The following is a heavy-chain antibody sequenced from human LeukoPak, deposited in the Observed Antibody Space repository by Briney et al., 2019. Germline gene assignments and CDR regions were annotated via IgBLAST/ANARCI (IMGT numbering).Heavy chain of an antibody. V-gene: IGHV3-7*01. CDR3: AARRGDY. CDR2: INQDGSDK. CDR1: GFSFSNYW. J-gene: IGHJ4*02. Sequence: GGSLRLSCAASGFSFSNYWMRWVRQAPGKGLEWVANINQDGSDKYYVDSVKGRFTVSRDNAQNSLYLQMDSLRADDTAIYYCAARRGDYWGQGTLVTVSS.